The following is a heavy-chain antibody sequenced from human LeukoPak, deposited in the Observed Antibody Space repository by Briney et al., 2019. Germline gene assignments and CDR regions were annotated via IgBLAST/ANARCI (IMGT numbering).Heavy chain of an antibody. CDR3: AREGSFDSSGYNDALDI. CDR2: FYSGGNT. CDR1: GFSVSSRY. V-gene: IGHV3-53*01. J-gene: IGHJ3*02. Sequence: GGSLRLPCAASGFSVSSRYMTWVRQAPGKGLEWVSVFYSGGNTRYADPVKGRFTISRDNSKNTVYLQMNSLRAEDTAVHYCAREGSFDSSGYNDALDIWGQGTLVTVSS. D-gene: IGHD3-22*01.